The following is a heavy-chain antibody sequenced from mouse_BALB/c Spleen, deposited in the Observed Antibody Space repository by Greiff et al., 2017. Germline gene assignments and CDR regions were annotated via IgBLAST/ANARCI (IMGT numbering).Heavy chain of an antibody. V-gene: IGHV5-17*02. Sequence: EVKLMESGGGLVQPGGSRKLSCAASGFTFSSFGMHWVRQAPEKGLEWVAYISSGSSTIYYADTVKGRFTISRDNPKNTLFLQMTSLRSEDTAMYYCARVYYGNYEAMDYWGQGTSVTVSS. CDR3: ARVYYGNYEAMDY. CDR1: GFTFSSFG. D-gene: IGHD2-1*01. J-gene: IGHJ4*01. CDR2: ISSGSSTI.